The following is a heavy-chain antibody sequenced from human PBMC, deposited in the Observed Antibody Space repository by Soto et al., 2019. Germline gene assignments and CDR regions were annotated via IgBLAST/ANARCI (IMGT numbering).Heavy chain of an antibody. D-gene: IGHD2-8*01. CDR3: ARDRLVLMVYDGTFDI. J-gene: IGHJ3*02. Sequence: SETLSLTCAVYGGSFSGYYWSWIRQPPGKGLEWIGEINHSGSTNYNPSLKSRVTISVDTPKNQFSLKLSSVTAADTAVYYCARDRLVLMVYDGTFDIWGQGTMVTVAS. CDR2: INHSGST. V-gene: IGHV4-34*01. CDR1: GGSFSGYY.